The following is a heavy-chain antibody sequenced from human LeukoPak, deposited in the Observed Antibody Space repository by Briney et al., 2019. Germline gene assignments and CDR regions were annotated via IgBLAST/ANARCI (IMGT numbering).Heavy chain of an antibody. J-gene: IGHJ4*02. D-gene: IGHD2-15*01. CDR3: ARGQDCSGGSCYNFDY. V-gene: IGHV1-46*01. Sequence: ASVKVSCKASGSTFTSYYMHWVRQAPGQGLEWMGIINPSGGSTSYAQKFQGRVTMTRDTSTSTVYMELSSLRSEDTAVYYCARGQDCSGGSCYNFDYWGQGTLVTVSS. CDR1: GSTFTSYY. CDR2: INPSGGST.